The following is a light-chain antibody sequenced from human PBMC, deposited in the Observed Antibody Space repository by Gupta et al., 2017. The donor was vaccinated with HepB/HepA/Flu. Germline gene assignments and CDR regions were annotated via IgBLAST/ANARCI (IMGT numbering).Light chain of an antibody. Sequence: QSALTQPAPVSGSPGQSITISCTGTSSDVGDYTLVSWYQSHPGKAPKLLIYEVKRRPSGVSDRFSGSKSGNTASLTITGLQAEDEADYYCGSYAGRATFVVFGGGTKLTVL. CDR2: EVK. J-gene: IGLJ2*01. CDR1: SSDVGDYTL. V-gene: IGLV2-23*02. CDR3: GSYAGRATFVV.